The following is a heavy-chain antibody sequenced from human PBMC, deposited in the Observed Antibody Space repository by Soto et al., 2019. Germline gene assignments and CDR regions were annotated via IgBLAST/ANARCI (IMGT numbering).Heavy chain of an antibody. D-gene: IGHD3-22*01. CDR3: XRVAYYDSSGYYYYFDY. J-gene: IGHJ4*02. Sequence: SETLSLTCAVSGYSISSGYYCGWIRQPPGKGLEWIGSIYRSGTTYYNPSLRSRVTISVDMSKNQFSLRLSSVTAADTAVYYCXRVAYYDSSGYYYYFDYWGQGTLVTVSS. CDR1: GYSISSGYY. CDR2: IYRSGTT. V-gene: IGHV4-38-2*01.